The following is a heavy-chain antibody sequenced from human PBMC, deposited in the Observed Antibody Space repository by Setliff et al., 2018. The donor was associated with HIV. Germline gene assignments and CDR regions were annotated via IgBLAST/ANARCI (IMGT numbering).Heavy chain of an antibody. CDR2: IYYSGST. J-gene: IGHJ4*02. V-gene: IGHV4-39*07. Sequence: PSETLSLTCTVSGGSISSSNDYWGWIRQPPGKGLEWIGSIYYSGSTYYNPSLKSRVTISVDTSKNQFSLKLSSVTAADTAVYYCARANFWSGYYCYWGQGTRGTVS. CDR1: GGSISSSNDY. CDR3: ARANFWSGYYCY. D-gene: IGHD3-3*01.